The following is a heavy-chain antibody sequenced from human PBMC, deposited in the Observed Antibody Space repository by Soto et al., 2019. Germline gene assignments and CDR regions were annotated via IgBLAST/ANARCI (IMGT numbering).Heavy chain of an antibody. D-gene: IGHD5-12*01. J-gene: IGHJ6*02. CDR3: AMVDNDLTPTPLDV. V-gene: IGHV1-18*01. CDR1: GYIFVNYG. CDR2: ISPYSGNT. Sequence: QVQLVQSGDEVRKPGSSVKVSCKASGYIFVNYGIAWVRQAPGQGLEWMGWISPYSGNTHYASKVQGRLTMATDTSTSTAYMDLGCLQSDHPAVYDCAMVDNDLTPTPLDVWGQGTPVTVSS.